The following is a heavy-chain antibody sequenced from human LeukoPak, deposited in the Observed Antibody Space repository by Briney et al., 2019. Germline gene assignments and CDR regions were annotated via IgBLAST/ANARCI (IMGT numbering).Heavy chain of an antibody. CDR2: ISGNGVGA. D-gene: IGHD5-24*01. CDR3: AKGEMAPEFFGAFDI. CDR1: GFAFRSYG. Sequence: GGSLRLSCAASGFAFRSYGMSWVRQAPGKGLEWVSAISGNGVGAYYADSVKGRFTISRDNSKNTLYLQMNNLRAEDTAVYYCAKGEMAPEFFGAFDIWGQGTMVTVSS. V-gene: IGHV3-23*01. J-gene: IGHJ3*02.